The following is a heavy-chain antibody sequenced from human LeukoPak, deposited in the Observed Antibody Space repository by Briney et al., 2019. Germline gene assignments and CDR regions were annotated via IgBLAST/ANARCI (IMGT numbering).Heavy chain of an antibody. CDR2: ISGYNGNA. D-gene: IGHD4-17*01. J-gene: IGHJ5*01. Sequence: ASVKVSCKASGYTFTNYGISWVRQAPGQGLDWVARISGYNGNADYAQKLKDRFTVTADTSAAYLEMRDLTSDDTAVYYCARDHGDFVGVRVGFDSWGQGTLVTVSS. V-gene: IGHV1-18*01. CDR1: GYTFTNYG. CDR3: ARDHGDFVGVRVGFDS.